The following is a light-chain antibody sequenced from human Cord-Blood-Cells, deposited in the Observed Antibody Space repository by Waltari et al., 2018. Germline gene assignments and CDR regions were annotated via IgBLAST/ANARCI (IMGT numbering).Light chain of an antibody. CDR1: KLGDNY. CDR3: QAWDSSTYV. V-gene: IGLV3-1*01. J-gene: IGLJ1*01. CDR2: QDS. Sequence: SYELTQPPSVSVSPGQTASITCSGDKLGDNYACWYQQKPGQSPVLVIYQDSKRPSGIPERCSGSNAGSTATLTISGTQAMDEADYYCQAWDSSTYVFGTGTKVTVL.